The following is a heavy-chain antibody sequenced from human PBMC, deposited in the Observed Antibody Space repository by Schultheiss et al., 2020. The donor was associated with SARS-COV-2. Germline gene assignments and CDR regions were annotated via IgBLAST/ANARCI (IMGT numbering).Heavy chain of an antibody. Sequence: ASVKVSCKASGYTFTGYYMHWVRQAPGQGLEWMGRINPNSGGTNYAQKLQGRVTMTTDTSTSTAYMELRSLRSDDTAVYYCARDRLMTRSGYNWFDPWGQGTLVTVAS. J-gene: IGHJ5*02. CDR2: INPNSGGT. CDR3: ARDRLMTRSGYNWFDP. CDR1: GYTFTGYY. D-gene: IGHD3-9*01. V-gene: IGHV1-2*06.